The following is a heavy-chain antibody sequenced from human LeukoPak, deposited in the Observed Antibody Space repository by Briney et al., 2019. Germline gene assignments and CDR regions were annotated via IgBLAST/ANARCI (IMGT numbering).Heavy chain of an antibody. Sequence: ASVKVSCKASGGTFSSYAISWVRQAPGQGVEWMGRIIPILGIANYAQKFQGRVTITADKSTSTAYIELSSLRSEDTAVYYCARGQLGVAASDYWGQGTLVTVSS. CDR1: GGTFSSYA. V-gene: IGHV1-69*04. CDR3: ARGQLGVAASDY. J-gene: IGHJ4*02. D-gene: IGHD6-13*01. CDR2: IIPILGIA.